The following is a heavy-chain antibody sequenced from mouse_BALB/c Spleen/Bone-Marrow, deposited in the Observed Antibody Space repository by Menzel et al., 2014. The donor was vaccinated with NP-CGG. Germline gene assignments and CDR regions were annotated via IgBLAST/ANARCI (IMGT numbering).Heavy chain of an antibody. CDR1: GYAFSSYW. CDR3: AFGNYDFDY. J-gene: IGHJ2*01. Sequence: QVQLQQSGAELVRPESSVKISCKASGYAFSSYWMNWVKQRPGRGLEWIGQIYPGDGDTNYSGNFKGKATLTADESSSTAYMQLSSLTSEDSAVYFCAFGNYDFDYWGQGTTLTVSS. D-gene: IGHD2-1*01. V-gene: IGHV1-80*01. CDR2: IYPGDGDT.